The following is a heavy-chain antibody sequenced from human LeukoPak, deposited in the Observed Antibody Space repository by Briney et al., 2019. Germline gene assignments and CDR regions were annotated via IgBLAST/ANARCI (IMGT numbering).Heavy chain of an antibody. CDR3: AREMEDSSSWYFD. J-gene: IGHJ4*02. V-gene: IGHV4-61*01. D-gene: IGHD6-13*01. Sequence: PSETLSLTCTVSGGSVSSGSYYWSWIRQPPGKGLEWIGYIYYSGSTNHNPSLKSRVTISVDTSKNQFSLKLSSVTAADTAVYYCAREMEDSSSWYFDWGQGTLVTVSS. CDR2: IYYSGST. CDR1: GGSVSSGSYY.